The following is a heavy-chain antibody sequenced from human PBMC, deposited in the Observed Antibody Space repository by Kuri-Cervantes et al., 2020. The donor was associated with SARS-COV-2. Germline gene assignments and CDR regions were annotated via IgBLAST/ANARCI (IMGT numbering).Heavy chain of an antibody. D-gene: IGHD6-13*01. CDR3: ARKIFRPEGSSWYVWGRTTAYYFDY. V-gene: IGHV1-2*02. J-gene: IGHJ4*02. Sequence: ASVKVSCKASGYTFTGYYMHWVRQAPGQGLEWMGWINPNSGGTNYAQKFQGRVTMTRDTSTSTAYMELRSLRSDDTAVYYCARKIFRPEGSSWYVWGRTTAYYFDYWGQGTLVTVSS. CDR1: GYTFTGYY. CDR2: INPNSGGT.